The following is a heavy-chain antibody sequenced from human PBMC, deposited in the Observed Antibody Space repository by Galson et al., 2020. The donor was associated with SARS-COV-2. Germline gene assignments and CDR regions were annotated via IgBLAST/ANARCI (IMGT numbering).Heavy chain of an antibody. CDR3: AREEGIRGYNYGRLYYGMDV. CDR2: ISNSSSYT. Sequence: GESLKISCAASGFPFSTYSMNWVRLAPGKALEWVSSISNSSSYTYYVDSVKGRFSISRDNPRNSLYLQMNSLGAEDTAVYYCAREEGIRGYNYGRLYYGMDVWGQGTTVTVSS. V-gene: IGHV3-21*01. D-gene: IGHD5-18*01. J-gene: IGHJ6*02. CDR1: GFPFSTYS.